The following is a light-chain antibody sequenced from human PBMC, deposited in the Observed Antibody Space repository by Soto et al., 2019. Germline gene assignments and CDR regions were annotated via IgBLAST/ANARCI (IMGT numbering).Light chain of an antibody. CDR1: QTVSNNY. CDR3: QQYAGPPTT. J-gene: IGKJ5*01. CDR2: GAS. Sequence: EIVLTQSPGTLSLSPGDRATLSCRASQTVSNNYLAWCQQKPGQAPRVIMYGASRRATGIPDRFSGGGSGTDFTLTISRLEPEDFAVYFCQQYAGPPTTVGQGTRLEI. V-gene: IGKV3-20*01.